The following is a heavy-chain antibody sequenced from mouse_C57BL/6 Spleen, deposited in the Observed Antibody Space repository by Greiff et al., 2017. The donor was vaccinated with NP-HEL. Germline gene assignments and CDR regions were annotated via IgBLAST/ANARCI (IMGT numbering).Heavy chain of an antibody. CDR2: IYPGSGNT. J-gene: IGHJ2*01. CDR1: GYTFTDYY. CDR3: ARTYGHY. Sequence: QVQLQPSGAELVRPGASVKLSCKASGYTFTDYYINWVKQRPGPGLEWIARIYPGSGNTYYNEKFKGKATLTAEKSSSTAYMQLSSLTSEDSAVYFCARTYGHYWGQGTTLTVSS. D-gene: IGHD1-1*02. V-gene: IGHV1-76*01.